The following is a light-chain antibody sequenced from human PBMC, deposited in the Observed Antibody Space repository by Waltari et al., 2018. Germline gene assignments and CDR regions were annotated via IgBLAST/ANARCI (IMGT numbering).Light chain of an antibody. J-gene: IGKJ2*01. CDR3: QHRSNWLYT. CDR1: QGVSSY. CDR2: GAS. V-gene: IGKV3-11*01. Sequence: EIVLTHSPATLSLSPGGRSTLSCRTIQGVSSYLAWYQHKPGQAPRLLIYGASHRATGIPARFSGSGSGTDFTRTISSREPEDFAVYYCQHRSNWLYTFCQRTKLEIK.